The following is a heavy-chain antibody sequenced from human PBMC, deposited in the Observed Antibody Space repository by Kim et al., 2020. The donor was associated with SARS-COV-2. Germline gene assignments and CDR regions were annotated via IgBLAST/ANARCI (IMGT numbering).Heavy chain of an antibody. CDR1: GGSFSGYY. D-gene: IGHD3-3*01. CDR2: INHSGST. J-gene: IGHJ3*02. Sequence: SETLSLTCAVYGGSFSGYYWSWIRQPPGKGLEWIGEINHSGSTNYNPSLKSRVTISVDTSKNQFSLKLSSVTAADTAVYYCARSLEGTYYDFWSGPPDAFDIWGKGTMVTVSS. CDR3: ARSLEGTYYDFWSGPPDAFDI. V-gene: IGHV4-34*01.